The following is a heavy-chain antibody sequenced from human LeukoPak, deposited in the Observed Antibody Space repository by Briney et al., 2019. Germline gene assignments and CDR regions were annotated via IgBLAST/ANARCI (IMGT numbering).Heavy chain of an antibody. CDR3: TIQPWGSGNNWYFDL. Sequence: ASVKVSCKASGYTFTGFYIHWVGQAPGQGLEWMGGMSPCSCGTELLHRFQGRVTTPRQTSLSTPAMNLSSLGSDDTAVYYCTIQPWGSGNNWYFDLWGRGTLVTVSS. V-gene: IGHV1-2*02. CDR2: MSPCSCGT. D-gene: IGHD7-27*01. J-gene: IGHJ2*01. CDR1: GYTFTGFY.